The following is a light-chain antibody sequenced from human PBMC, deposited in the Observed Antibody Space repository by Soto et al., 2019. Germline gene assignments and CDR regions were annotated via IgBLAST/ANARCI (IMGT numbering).Light chain of an antibody. CDR2: AAS. CDR3: QQYNNRPPLT. CDR1: QSVSIS. J-gene: IGKJ4*01. V-gene: IGKV3-15*01. Sequence: EIVMTQSPATLPVSPGQRATISCSPSQSVSISLAWYQQKPGQAPRLLIYAASTRATGIPDRFSGSGSGTDFTLTISSLQSEDFAVYYCQQYNNRPPLTFGGGTKVDI.